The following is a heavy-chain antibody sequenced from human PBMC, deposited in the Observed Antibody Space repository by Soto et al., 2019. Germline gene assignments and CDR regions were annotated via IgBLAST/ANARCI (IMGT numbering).Heavy chain of an antibody. Sequence: GGSLRLSCAASGFTFSSYAMSWVRQAPGKGLEWVSAISGSGGSTYYADSVEGRFTISRDNSKNTLYLQMNSLRAEDTAVYYCAKDPNDFWSGSLYNWFDPWGQGTLVTVSS. J-gene: IGHJ5*02. CDR2: ISGSGGST. CDR1: GFTFSSYA. D-gene: IGHD3-3*01. V-gene: IGHV3-23*01. CDR3: AKDPNDFWSGSLYNWFDP.